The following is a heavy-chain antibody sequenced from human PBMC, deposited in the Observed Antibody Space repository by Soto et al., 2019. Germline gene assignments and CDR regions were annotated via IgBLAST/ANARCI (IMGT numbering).Heavy chain of an antibody. J-gene: IGHJ4*02. CDR3: AKDGSSGFFDY. CDR2: ISYDGSSK. CDR1: GFTFSSYG. D-gene: IGHD6-19*01. V-gene: IGHV3-30*18. Sequence: GGSLRLSCAASGFTFSSYGMHWVRQAPGKGLEWVAVISYDGSSKYYADSVKGRFTISRDNSKNTLYLQMNSLRAEDTAVYYCAKDGSSGFFDYWGQGTLVTVSS.